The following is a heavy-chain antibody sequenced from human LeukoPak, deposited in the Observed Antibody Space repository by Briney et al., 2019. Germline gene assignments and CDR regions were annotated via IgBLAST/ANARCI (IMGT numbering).Heavy chain of an antibody. V-gene: IGHV1-46*01. CDR2: INPSGGST. CDR1: GYTFTSYY. D-gene: IGHD3-16*02. CDR3: ARDSAYVWGSYRNSDFDY. Sequence: ASVKVSCKASGYTFTSYYMHWVRQAPGQGLEWMGIINPSGGSTSYAQKFQGRVTMTRDTSTSTVYMELSSLRSEDTAVYYCARDSAYVWGSYRNSDFDYWGQGTLVTVSP. J-gene: IGHJ4*02.